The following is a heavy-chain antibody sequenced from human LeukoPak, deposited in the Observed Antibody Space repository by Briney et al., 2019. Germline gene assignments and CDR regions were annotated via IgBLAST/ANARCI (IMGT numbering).Heavy chain of an antibody. J-gene: IGHJ4*02. Sequence: SETLSLTCAVYGGSFSGDFWSWIRQSPGKGLEWIAEINHSGSTNYNPSLKSRVTISVDTSKNQFSLKLSSVTAADTAVYYCARGRRFHTGYSSGHLDYWGQGTLVTVSS. CDR1: GGSFSGDF. V-gene: IGHV4-34*01. D-gene: IGHD6-19*01. CDR3: ARGRRFHTGYSSGHLDY. CDR2: INHSGST.